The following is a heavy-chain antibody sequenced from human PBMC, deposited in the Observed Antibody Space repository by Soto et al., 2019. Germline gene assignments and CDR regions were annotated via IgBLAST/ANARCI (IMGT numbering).Heavy chain of an antibody. CDR2: INAGNGNT. J-gene: IGHJ4*02. V-gene: IGHV1-3*01. Sequence: GASVKVSCKASGYTFTSYAMHWVRQAPGQRLEWMGWINAGNGNTKYSQKFQGRVTITRDTSASTAYMELSSLRSEDTAVYYCARAYSGYDSHFDYWGQGTLVTVSS. D-gene: IGHD5-12*01. CDR3: ARAYSGYDSHFDY. CDR1: GYTFTSYA.